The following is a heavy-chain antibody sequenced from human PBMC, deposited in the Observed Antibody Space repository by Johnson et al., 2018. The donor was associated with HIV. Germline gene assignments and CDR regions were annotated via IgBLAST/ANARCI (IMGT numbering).Heavy chain of an antibody. V-gene: IGHV3-30*02. CDR2: IQNDGANK. Sequence: QVQLVESGGGVVQPGESLRLSCVVTGFSISNYGVHWVRQAPGKGLEWVAVIQNDGANKDYADFVKVRCNIPRDNSRNTVYLQMSKRRTEETAVYYCAKGEAQAGWIQRGSYAFDFWGRGTLVTVSS. CDR3: AKGEAQAGWIQRGSYAFDF. D-gene: IGHD5-12*01. CDR1: GFSISNYG. J-gene: IGHJ3*01.